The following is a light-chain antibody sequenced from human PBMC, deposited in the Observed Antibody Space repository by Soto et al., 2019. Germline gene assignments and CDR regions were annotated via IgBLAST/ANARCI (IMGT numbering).Light chain of an antibody. J-gene: IGKJ1*01. CDR2: GTF. V-gene: IGKV3-20*01. CDR3: QQYGSSPRWT. CDR1: QSVGSRF. Sequence: EISLPPSTGTLSFSPGERATLSCRAIQSVGSRFLAWYQQKPGQAPRLLISGTFSRATGIPDRFSGSGSGTDFTLTISRLEPEDFAVYYCQQYGSSPRWTFGQGTKVDI.